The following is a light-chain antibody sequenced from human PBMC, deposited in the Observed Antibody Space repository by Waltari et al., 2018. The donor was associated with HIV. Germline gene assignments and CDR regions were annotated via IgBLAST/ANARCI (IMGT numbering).Light chain of an antibody. Sequence: IVMTQSPATLSVSPGERATLSCRASQSVSSNLAWYQVKPGQAPRLLIYGASTRATGIPARFSGSGSGTEFTLTISSLQSEDFAVYYCQQFNNWYTFGQGTKLEIK. J-gene: IGKJ2*01. CDR2: GAS. CDR3: QQFNNWYT. CDR1: QSVSSN. V-gene: IGKV3-15*01.